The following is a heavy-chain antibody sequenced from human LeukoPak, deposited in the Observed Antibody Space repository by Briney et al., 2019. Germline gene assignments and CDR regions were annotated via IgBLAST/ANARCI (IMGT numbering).Heavy chain of an antibody. D-gene: IGHD4-17*01. J-gene: IGHJ4*02. CDR1: LFTFYSYS. V-gene: IGHV3-48*01. CDR2: ISAISKTM. Sequence: GVSLRLSCAASLFTFYSYSMNWVRQAPAKGLEWVSYISAISKTMYYADSVKGRFTISRDNAKSSLFLQMNSLRAEDTAVYYCASLTTVNPPGYFDYWGQGTLVIVSS. CDR3: ASLTTVNPPGYFDY.